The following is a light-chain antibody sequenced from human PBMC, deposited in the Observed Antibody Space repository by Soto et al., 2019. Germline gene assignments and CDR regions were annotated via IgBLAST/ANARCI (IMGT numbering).Light chain of an antibody. CDR2: TAS. CDR1: QGVSRW. Sequence: DIQVTQSKSSVSASVGDRVTITCRVSQGVSRWLAWYQQKPGKALKLLIHTASSLRSGVPSRFSGSGSGTDFTLTISTLQPDDFATYYCQQYNSYPITFGQGTRLAIK. V-gene: IGKV1D-16*01. J-gene: IGKJ5*01. CDR3: QQYNSYPIT.